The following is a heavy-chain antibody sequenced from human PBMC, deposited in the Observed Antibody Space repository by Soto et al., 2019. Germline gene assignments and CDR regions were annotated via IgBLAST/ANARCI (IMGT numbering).Heavy chain of an antibody. CDR2: IYYSGST. CDR3: ASRGYSYGFSLGMDV. D-gene: IGHD5-18*01. J-gene: IGHJ6*02. Sequence: QVQLQESGPGLVKPSQTLSLTCTVSGGSISSGGYYWSWIRQHPGKGLEWIGYIYYSGSTNYNPSLKSRGTISVDTSKNQFSLKLSSVTAADTAVYYCASRGYSYGFSLGMDVWGQGTTVTVSS. V-gene: IGHV4-31*03. CDR1: GGSISSGGYY.